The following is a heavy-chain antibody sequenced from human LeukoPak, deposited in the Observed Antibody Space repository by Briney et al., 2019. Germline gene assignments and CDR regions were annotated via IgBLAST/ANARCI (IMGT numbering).Heavy chain of an antibody. D-gene: IGHD2-2*01. J-gene: IGHJ5*02. CDR2: INHSGST. Sequence: SETLSLTCAVYGGSISGYYWSWIRQPPGKGLEWIGEINHSGSTNYNPSLKSRVTISVDTSKNQFSLELSSVTAADTAVYYCARGHCSSTSCYHPWGEWFDPWGQGTLVTVSS. CDR1: GGSISGYY. CDR3: ARGHCSSTSCYHPWGEWFDP. V-gene: IGHV4-34*01.